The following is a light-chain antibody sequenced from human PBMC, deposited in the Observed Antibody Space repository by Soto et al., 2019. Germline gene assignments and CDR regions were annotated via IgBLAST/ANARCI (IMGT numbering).Light chain of an antibody. CDR1: PSVLYSSNNKNY. J-gene: IGKJ1*01. CDR3: QQYYSAPPT. V-gene: IGKV4-1*01. CDR2: WAS. Sequence: DIVMTQSPDSVTVALGERATINCRSSPSVLYSSNNKNYLAWYQQKSGQPPKLLIYWASTRESGVPDRFSGSGTRTDFTLTISSLQAEDGAVYYCQQYYSAPPTFGQGTKVDIK.